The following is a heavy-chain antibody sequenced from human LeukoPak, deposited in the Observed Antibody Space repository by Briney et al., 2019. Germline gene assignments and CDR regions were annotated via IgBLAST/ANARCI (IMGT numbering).Heavy chain of an antibody. Sequence: ASVKVSCKASGYTFTSYGISWVRQAPGQGLEWMGIINPSGGSTSYAQKFQGRVTMTRDMSTSTVYMELSSLRSEDTAVYYCARVGTIVGATNAFDIWGQGTMVTVSS. CDR3: ARVGTIVGATNAFDI. CDR1: GYTFTSYG. J-gene: IGHJ3*02. D-gene: IGHD1-26*01. CDR2: INPSGGST. V-gene: IGHV1-46*01.